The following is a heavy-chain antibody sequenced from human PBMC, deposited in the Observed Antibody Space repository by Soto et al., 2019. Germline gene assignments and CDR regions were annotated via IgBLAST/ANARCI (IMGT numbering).Heavy chain of an antibody. CDR3: ARTYGRGAFDI. D-gene: IGHD3-10*01. CDR1: GGSIRSYY. J-gene: IGHJ3*02. V-gene: IGHV4-59*08. CDR2: IFYSGST. Sequence: QVQLQESGPGLVKPSETLSLTCTVSGGSIRSYYWSWIRQPPGKGLEWIGYIFYSGSTNYNPSLKGRVTISVDTSKNQFSLKLSSVTAADTAVYFCARTYGRGAFDIWGQGTMVTVSS.